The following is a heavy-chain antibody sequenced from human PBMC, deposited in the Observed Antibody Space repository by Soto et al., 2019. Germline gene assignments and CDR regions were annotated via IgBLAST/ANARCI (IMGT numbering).Heavy chain of an antibody. CDR2: ISYDGSNK. CDR1: GFTLSSYG. J-gene: IGHJ4*02. CDR3: AKDLPLLLWFGEQDAGTGFDY. Sequence: QVQLVESGGVVVQPGRSLRLSCAASGFTLSSYGMHWVRQAPGKGLEWVAVISYDGSNKYYADSVKGRFTISRDNCKSTMYLHTNSLRTEGTAVYYCAKDLPLLLWFGEQDAGTGFDYWCQGTLVTVTS. V-gene: IGHV3-30*18. D-gene: IGHD3-10*01.